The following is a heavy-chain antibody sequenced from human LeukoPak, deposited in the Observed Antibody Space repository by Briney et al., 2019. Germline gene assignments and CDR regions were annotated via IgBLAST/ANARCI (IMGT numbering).Heavy chain of an antibody. V-gene: IGHV3-23*01. D-gene: IGHD3-22*01. CDR1: GFTFSSYA. J-gene: IGHJ3*02. CDR2: ISGSGGST. CDR3: AKAKITLIVVANPLSGAFDI. Sequence: GGSLRLSCAASGFTFSSYAMSWVRQAPGKGLEWVSAISGSGGSTYYADSVKGRFTISRDNSKNTLYLQMNSLRAVDTAVYSCAKAKITLIVVANPLSGAFDIWGQGTMVTVSS.